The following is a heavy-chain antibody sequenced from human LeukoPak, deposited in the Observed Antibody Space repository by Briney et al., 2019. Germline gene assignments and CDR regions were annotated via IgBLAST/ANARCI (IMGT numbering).Heavy chain of an antibody. V-gene: IGHV4-39*07. Sequence: SETLSLTCTVSGGSISSSSYYWGWIRQPPGKGLEWIGSIYYSGSTYYNPSLKSRVTISVDRSKNQFSLKLSSVTAADTAVYYCARGGYYYDSSGYWFDPWGQGTLVTVSS. D-gene: IGHD3-22*01. CDR2: IYYSGST. CDR3: ARGGYYYDSSGYWFDP. J-gene: IGHJ5*02. CDR1: GGSISSSSYY.